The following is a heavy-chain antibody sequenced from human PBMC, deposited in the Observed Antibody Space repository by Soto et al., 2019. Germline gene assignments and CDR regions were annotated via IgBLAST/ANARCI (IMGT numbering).Heavy chain of an antibody. CDR3: ARVTCHKNSRGDF. CDR1: GYTFTHYF. Sequence: QVRLMQSGPEVRRPGASVTVSCKASGYTFTHYFIHWVRRAPGQGLEWMGYINPKSGDTHYSQTFRGRVSMTRDTSTDTANMGLSSLKSDDTAVYFCARVTCHKNSRGDFWGQGTPITVSS. J-gene: IGHJ4*02. V-gene: IGHV1-2*02. CDR2: INPKSGDT. D-gene: IGHD1-7*01.